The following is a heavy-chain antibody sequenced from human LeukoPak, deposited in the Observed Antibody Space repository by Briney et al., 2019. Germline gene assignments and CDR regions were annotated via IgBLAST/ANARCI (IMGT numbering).Heavy chain of an antibody. V-gene: IGHV1-69*04. CDR2: IIPTLDVA. CDR1: GDNFSSYV. CDR3: TREGVYSPDPTSYHRLPFDI. J-gene: IGHJ3*02. Sequence: SVKVSCKASGDNFSSYVITWVRQAPGQGLEWMGRIIPTLDVANFAQKFKGRVTITADKSTNTAHLELSSLRSEDAAVYYCTREGVYSPDPTSYHRLPFDIWGKGTVVIVSS. D-gene: IGHD3-16*02.